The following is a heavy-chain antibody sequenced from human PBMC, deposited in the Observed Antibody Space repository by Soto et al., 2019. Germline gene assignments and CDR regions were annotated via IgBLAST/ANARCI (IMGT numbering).Heavy chain of an antibody. V-gene: IGHV3-23*01. CDR3: AKGGDSSSWKNWFDP. Sequence: GGSLRLSCAASGFTFSNYAMTWVRQAPGKGLEWVSGISGSGSSIYYADSVKGRFTISRDNSKNTLYLQMNSLRAEDTAVYYCAKGGDSSSWKNWFDPSGQGTLVTVSS. J-gene: IGHJ5*02. CDR2: ISGSGSSI. D-gene: IGHD6-13*01. CDR1: GFTFSNYA.